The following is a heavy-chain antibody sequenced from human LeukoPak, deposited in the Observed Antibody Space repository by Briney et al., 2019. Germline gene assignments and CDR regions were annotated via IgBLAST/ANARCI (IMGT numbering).Heavy chain of an antibody. J-gene: IGHJ2*01. D-gene: IGHD6-13*01. Sequence: GGSLRLSCAASGFTFSSSSMSWVRQAPGTGLEWVSSISRGGYYIYYTESMKGRFTISRDNAKNSLFLQMNSLRAEDTAVYYCATIAVPGTWYFDLWGRGTLVTVSS. CDR2: ISRGGYYI. V-gene: IGHV3-21*01. CDR1: GFTFSSSS. CDR3: ATIAVPGTWYFDL.